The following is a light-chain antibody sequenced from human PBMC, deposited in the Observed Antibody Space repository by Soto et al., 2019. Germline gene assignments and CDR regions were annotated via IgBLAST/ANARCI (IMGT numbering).Light chain of an antibody. V-gene: IGKV1-5*03. CDR2: KAS. CDR3: QQYKSYSCT. J-gene: IGKJ2*02. Sequence: DIQMTQSPSTLSASVGDRVTITCRASQSISSWLAWYQQKPGKAPKLLINKASSLESGVPSRFSGSGSGTEFTLTISSLQPDDFATYYCQQYKSYSCTFGQGTKLEIK. CDR1: QSISSW.